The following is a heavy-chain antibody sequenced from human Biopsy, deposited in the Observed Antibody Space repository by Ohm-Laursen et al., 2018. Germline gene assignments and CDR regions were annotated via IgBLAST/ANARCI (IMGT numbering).Heavy chain of an antibody. V-gene: IGHV4-4*07. D-gene: IGHD3-22*01. CDR3: ARWTPEYDSSRYYLDAFDI. CDR2: IYSSGST. J-gene: IGHJ3*02. CDR1: GGSLSSYY. Sequence: SDTLSLTWTVSGGSLSSYYWSWIRQPAGKGLEWIGRIYSSGSTNYNPSLKSRVTLSMDTSKRQFSLKLSFVTAADTAVYYCARWTPEYDSSRYYLDAFDIWGQGTKVTVSS.